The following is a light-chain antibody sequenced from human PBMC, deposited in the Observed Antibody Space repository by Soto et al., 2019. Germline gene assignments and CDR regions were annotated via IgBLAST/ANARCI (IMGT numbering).Light chain of an antibody. Sequence: QSVLTQPPSVSGAPGQRVTISCTGSSSNIGAGYDVHWYLQLPGTAPKLLIYANDNRPSGVPDRFSGSKSVTSASLAITGLQAEDEGDYYCQSYDTSLSGFYIFGTGTKVTVL. CDR2: AND. J-gene: IGLJ1*01. V-gene: IGLV1-40*01. CDR3: QSYDTSLSGFYI. CDR1: SSNIGAGYD.